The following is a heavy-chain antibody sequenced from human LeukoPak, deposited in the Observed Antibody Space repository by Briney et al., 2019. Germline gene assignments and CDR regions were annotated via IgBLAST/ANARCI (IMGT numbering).Heavy chain of an antibody. Sequence: SETLSLTCTVSGGSISSGGYYWSWIRQPPGKGLEWIGYIYHSGSTYYNPSLKSRVTISVDRSKNQFSLKLSSVTAADTAVYYCARDSLRVDFWSGYPLWGQGTLVTVSS. CDR2: IYHSGST. D-gene: IGHD3-3*01. CDR3: ARDSLRVDFWSGYPL. J-gene: IGHJ4*02. CDR1: GGSISSGGYY. V-gene: IGHV4-30-2*01.